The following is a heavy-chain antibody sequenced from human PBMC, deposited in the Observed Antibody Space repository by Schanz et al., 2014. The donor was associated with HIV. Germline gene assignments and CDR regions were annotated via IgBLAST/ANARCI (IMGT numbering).Heavy chain of an antibody. CDR2: ISSSGSYI. Sequence: EVQLVESGGGLVKPGGSLRLSCTASGFAFSRYTMNWVRQAPGKGPEWISSISSSGSYIFYADSLKGRFTISRDNAKNSLSLHIDSLRAEDTAVYYCAKMEMAIVRWYYGMDVWGQGTAVTVSS. CDR1: GFAFSRYT. CDR3: AKMEMAIVRWYYGMDV. J-gene: IGHJ6*02. D-gene: IGHD3-16*02. V-gene: IGHV3-21*04.